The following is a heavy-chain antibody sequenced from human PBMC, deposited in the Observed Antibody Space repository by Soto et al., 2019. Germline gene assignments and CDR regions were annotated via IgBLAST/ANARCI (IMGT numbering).Heavy chain of an antibody. J-gene: IGHJ4*02. CDR3: ARHNGHTGYGYSNY. CDR2: VYPGDSDT. D-gene: IGHD5-12*01. Sequence: GESLKISCKASGYRFTSYWIGWVRQMPGKVLELMGIVYPGDSDTRYSTSFQGQVTISADQSINTAYLQLSNLKASDTAIYYCARHNGHTGYGYSNYWAEGSLDTDYS. CDR1: GYRFTSYW. V-gene: IGHV5-51*01.